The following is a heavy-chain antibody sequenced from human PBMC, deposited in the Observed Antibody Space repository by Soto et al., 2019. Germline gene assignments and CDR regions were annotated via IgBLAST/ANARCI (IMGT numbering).Heavy chain of an antibody. CDR1: GFTFSRYV. CDR2: IWYDGTEK. CDR3: AREPKMVPGDAFDM. V-gene: IGHV3-33*08. D-gene: IGHD2-8*01. Sequence: QVQLVESGGGVVQPGRSLRLSCAASGFTFSRYVMHWVRQGPGKGLEWVAMIWYDGTEKYYADSVKGRFTISRDNSKNTLYVQMNSLRTEDTAVDYCAREPKMVPGDAFDMWGQGTMVTVSS. J-gene: IGHJ3*02.